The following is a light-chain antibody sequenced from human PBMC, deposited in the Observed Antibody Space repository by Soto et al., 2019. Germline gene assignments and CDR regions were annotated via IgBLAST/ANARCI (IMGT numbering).Light chain of an antibody. CDR3: QQNYSILT. CDR2: AAS. Sequence: DIQMTQSPSSLSASVGDRVTITCRASQSISDYLNWYQQKPGKAPELLIYAASTLQSGVPSRFSGSGSGTDFTLTISSLQPEDFATYYCQQNYSILTFGQGTKVEIK. J-gene: IGKJ1*01. CDR1: QSISDY. V-gene: IGKV1-39*01.